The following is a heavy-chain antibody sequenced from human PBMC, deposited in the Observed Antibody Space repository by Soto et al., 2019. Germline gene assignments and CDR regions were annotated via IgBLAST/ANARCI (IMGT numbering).Heavy chain of an antibody. J-gene: IGHJ4*02. CDR2: IYYSGNA. D-gene: IGHD3-16*01. CDR1: GGSISSGGFS. V-gene: IGHV4-30-2*06. Sequence: QLQLQESGSGLVKPSQTLSLTCAVSGGSISSGGFSWSWIRQSPGKGLELIGYIYYSGNAYYEQSLKGRVTISIDRSKNEFSLRLSSVTAADTAVYYCARATFVREGYYDATDYYYFDWWGQGTLVTVSS. CDR3: ARATFVREGYYDATDYYYFDW.